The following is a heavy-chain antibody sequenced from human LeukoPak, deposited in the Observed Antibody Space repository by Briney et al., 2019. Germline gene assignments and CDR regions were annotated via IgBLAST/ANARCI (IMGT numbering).Heavy chain of an antibody. CDR3: AEVGDGWSFDY. V-gene: IGHV4-59*01. CDR1: GRSKSRYY. J-gene: IGHJ4*02. Sequence: SETQSLMCTLWGRSKSRYYRMGLRQPPGKGLEWIGYIYDSGSINYNPSLKSRVTVSLDTSKNQFSLKLYSVTAADTAVYYCAEVGDGWSFDYLGQGTLVTVSS. D-gene: IGHD2-15*01. CDR2: IYDSGSI.